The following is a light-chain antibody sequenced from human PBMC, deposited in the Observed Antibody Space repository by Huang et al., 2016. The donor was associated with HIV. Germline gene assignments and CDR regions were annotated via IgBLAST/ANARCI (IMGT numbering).Light chain of an antibody. CDR1: QGLLYREKIY. Sequence: DIVMTQTPLPLSVTPGQPASISCKSSQGLLYREKIYLYWYLQKPGQSPQLITYELSNRFSGVPDRFSGSESPTEFTLKISRVGTEDVVVYYCMQGKQLPYTFGQGTRLEIK. CDR3: MQGKQLPYT. CDR2: ELS. V-gene: IGKV2-29*02. J-gene: IGKJ2*01.